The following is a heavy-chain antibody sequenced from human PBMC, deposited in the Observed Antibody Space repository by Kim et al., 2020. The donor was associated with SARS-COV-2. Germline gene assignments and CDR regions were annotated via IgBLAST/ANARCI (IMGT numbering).Heavy chain of an antibody. CDR1: GYSFSDHY. CDR2: ISSSGHNI. J-gene: IGHJ6*02. Sequence: GGSLRLSCEASGYSFSDHYMNWIRQAPGKGLEWISYISSSGHNIYYADCVKGRFTIPRDNAKNSLYLQKTSLRDDDTAKYCCARDDASYYGLDVWGQGTTDPVSS. D-gene: IGHD3-16*01. V-gene: IGHV3-11*01. CDR3: ARDDASYYGLDV.